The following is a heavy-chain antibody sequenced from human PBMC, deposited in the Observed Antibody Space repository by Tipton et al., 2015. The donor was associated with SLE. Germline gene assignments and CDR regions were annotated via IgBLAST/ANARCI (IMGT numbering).Heavy chain of an antibody. CDR1: GGSISSGTYY. Sequence: TLSLTCTVSGGSISSGTYYWGWIRQPPGRGLEWIGSINYSGSTYYNPSLKSRVTMSIDTSKNQFSLKLSSVTAADTAVYHCARRAAVGLDFDYWGQGTLVAVSS. CDR3: ARRAAVGLDFDY. D-gene: IGHD6-13*01. CDR2: INYSGST. V-gene: IGHV4-39*01. J-gene: IGHJ4*02.